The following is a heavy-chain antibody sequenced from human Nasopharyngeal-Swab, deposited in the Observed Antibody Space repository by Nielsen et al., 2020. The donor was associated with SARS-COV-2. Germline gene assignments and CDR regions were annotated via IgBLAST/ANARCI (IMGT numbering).Heavy chain of an antibody. V-gene: IGHV3-15*01. CDR2: IKSKTDGGTT. CDR3: TTGRPGIAVAGTDY. Sequence: WIRPPPGKGLEWVGRIKSKTDGGTTDYAAPVKGRFTISRDDSKNTLYLQMNSLKTEDTAVYYCTTGRPGIAVAGTDYWGQGTLVTVSS. J-gene: IGHJ4*02. D-gene: IGHD6-19*01.